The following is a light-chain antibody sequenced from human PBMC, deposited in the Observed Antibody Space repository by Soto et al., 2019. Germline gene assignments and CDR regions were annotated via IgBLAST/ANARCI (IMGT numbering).Light chain of an antibody. CDR3: QQYGPSPYT. Sequence: ETVLTQFPGTLSLSPGGRATLSCRASQSISSSYLAWYQQKPGQAPRLLIYGASNRATGIPDKFSGSGSGTDFPLTISRLEPEDFAVYYCQQYGPSPYTFGQGTKLEIK. V-gene: IGKV3-20*01. CDR2: GAS. J-gene: IGKJ2*01. CDR1: QSISSSY.